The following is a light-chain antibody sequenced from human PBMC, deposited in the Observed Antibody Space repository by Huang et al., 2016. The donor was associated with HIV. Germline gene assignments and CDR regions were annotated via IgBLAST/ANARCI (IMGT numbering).Light chain of an antibody. CDR2: AAS. CDR3: QQSFNTRWT. J-gene: IGKJ1*01. CDR1: QRIGSY. Sequence: DIQMTQSPSSLSASVGDRVTITCRASQRIGSYLNWYQQKPGKAPKLLIYAASSVQSWVPSRFSGSGSGTDFTLTISSLQPEDFASYYCQQSFNTRWTFGQGTKVEIK. V-gene: IGKV1-39*01.